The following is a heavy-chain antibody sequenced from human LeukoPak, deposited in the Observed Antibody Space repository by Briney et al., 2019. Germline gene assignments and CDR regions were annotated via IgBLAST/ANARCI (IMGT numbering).Heavy chain of an antibody. CDR3: AREIKPTAI. Sequence: GGSLRLSCAASGFTVSSNYMTWVRQAPGKGLEWISLIYSGGSTYYADSVKGRFTISRDNSKNTLYLQMNSLRAEDTAVYYCAREIKPTAIWGQGTVVTVSS. CDR2: IYSGGST. CDR1: GFTVSSNY. V-gene: IGHV3-53*01. J-gene: IGHJ4*02. D-gene: IGHD2-21*02.